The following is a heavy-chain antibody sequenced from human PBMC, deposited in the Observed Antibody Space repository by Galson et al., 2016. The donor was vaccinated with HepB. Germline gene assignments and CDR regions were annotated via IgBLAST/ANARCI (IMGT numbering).Heavy chain of an antibody. D-gene: IGHD3-10*01. CDR3: ARGFNTMRNPVDY. J-gene: IGHJ4*02. Sequence: SVKVSCKASGYTFTNYYIHWVRQAPGQGLEWMGIINPNGGGTSYAQKFQGRVTMTNDTSTSTVYMELSSLRSEDAAVYFCARGFNTMRNPVDYWGQGTLVAGSS. CDR1: GYTFTNYY. CDR2: INPNGGGT. V-gene: IGHV1-46*03.